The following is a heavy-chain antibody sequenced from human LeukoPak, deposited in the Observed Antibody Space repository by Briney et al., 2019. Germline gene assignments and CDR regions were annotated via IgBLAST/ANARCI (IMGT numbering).Heavy chain of an antibody. CDR3: ARCNYGSQSNGYGGYLHL. CDR2: ISYSGST. D-gene: IGHD4-17*01. Sequence: SETLSLTCTVSGGSITSYYWSWIRHPPGKGLEWIAYISYSGSTTYNPSLTSRVTITLDTSKNQFSLKVSSATAADTAVYYCARCNYGSQSNGYGGYLHLWGRSTLVTVSS. J-gene: IGHJ2*01. V-gene: IGHV4-59*01. CDR1: GGSITSYY.